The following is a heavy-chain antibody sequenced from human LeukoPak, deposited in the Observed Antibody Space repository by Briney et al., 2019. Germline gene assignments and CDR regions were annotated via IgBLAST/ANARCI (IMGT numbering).Heavy chain of an antibody. CDR3: ARVFRGGRYWYYFDY. D-gene: IGHD2-8*02. CDR1: GGSISSSNW. V-gene: IGHV4-4*02. CDR2: IYYSGST. Sequence: SGTLSLTCAVSGGSISSSNWWSWVRQPPGKGLEWIGSIYYSGSTYYNPSLKSRVTISVDTSKNQFSLKLSSVTAADTAVYYCARVFRGGRYWYYFDYWGQGTLVTVSS. J-gene: IGHJ4*02.